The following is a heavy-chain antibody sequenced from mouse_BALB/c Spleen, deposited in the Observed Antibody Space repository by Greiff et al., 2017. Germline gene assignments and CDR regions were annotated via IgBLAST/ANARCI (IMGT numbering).Heavy chain of an antibody. CDR2: ISYSGST. V-gene: IGHV3-2*02. Sequence: VQLKESGPGLVKPSQSLSLTCTVTGYSITSDYAWNWIRQFPGNKLEWMGFISYSGSTSYNPSLKSRISITRDTSKNQFFLQLNSVTTEDTATYYCARSGYYGSRVSWFAYWGQGTLVTVSA. CDR1: GYSITSDYA. D-gene: IGHD1-1*01. J-gene: IGHJ3*01. CDR3: ARSGYYGSRVSWFAY.